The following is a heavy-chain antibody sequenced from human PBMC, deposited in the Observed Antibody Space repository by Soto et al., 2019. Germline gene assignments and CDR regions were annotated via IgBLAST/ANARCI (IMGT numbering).Heavy chain of an antibody. Sequence: SETLSLTCTVSGASIGGFYWSWIRKSAGKGMEWIGRIYAAGTTDYNTSFKRRVMMSVEKSKKQSSLKLRSVTAAETAVNYCGRDVSKTLPDWFDPWGQGTSVTVSS. CDR1: GASIGGFY. J-gene: IGHJ5*02. V-gene: IGHV4-4*07. CDR2: IYAAGTT. D-gene: IGHD2-8*01. CDR3: GRDVSKTLPDWFDP.